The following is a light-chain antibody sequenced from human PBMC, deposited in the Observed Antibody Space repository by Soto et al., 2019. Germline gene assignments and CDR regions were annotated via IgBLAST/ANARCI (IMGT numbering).Light chain of an antibody. V-gene: IGLV1-40*01. CDR2: SFN. J-gene: IGLJ1*01. CDR1: SSNIGAGYD. Sequence: QSVLTQPPSVSGAPGQRVTISCTGSSSNIGAGYDIHWYQFLPGTAPKLLLYSFNKRPSGIPDRFSGSKSGTSASLAITGLQPQYDADYYCQSYHHRLSGSGVFGTGTKSPS. CDR3: QSYHHRLSGSGV.